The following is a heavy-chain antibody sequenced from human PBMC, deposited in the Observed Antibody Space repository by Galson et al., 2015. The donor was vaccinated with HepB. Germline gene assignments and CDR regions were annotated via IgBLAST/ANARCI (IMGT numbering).Heavy chain of an antibody. V-gene: IGHV3-33*08. Sequence: SLRLSCAASGFTFSSYGMHWVRQAPGKGLEWVAVIWYDGSNKYYADSVKGRFTISRDNSKNTLYLQMNSLRAEDTAVYYCARGAGAYYYGSGSYYRDYYYYGMDVWGQGTTVTVSS. D-gene: IGHD3-10*01. J-gene: IGHJ6*02. CDR3: ARGAGAYYYGSGSYYRDYYYYGMDV. CDR1: GFTFSSYG. CDR2: IWYDGSNK.